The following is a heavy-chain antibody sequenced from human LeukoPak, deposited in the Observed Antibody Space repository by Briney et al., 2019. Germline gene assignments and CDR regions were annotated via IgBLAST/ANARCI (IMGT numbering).Heavy chain of an antibody. CDR1: GYSISSGYY. V-gene: IGHV4-38-2*01. Sequence: SETMSLTCAVSGYSISSGYYWGWIRQPPGKGLEWIGIIYHSGSTYYNPSLKSRVTMSVDTSKNQFSLKLSSVTAADTAVYYCARQARYCAGTTCYILDYWGQGTLVTVSS. CDR3: ARQARYCAGTTCYILDY. J-gene: IGHJ4*02. D-gene: IGHD2-2*01. CDR2: IYHSGST.